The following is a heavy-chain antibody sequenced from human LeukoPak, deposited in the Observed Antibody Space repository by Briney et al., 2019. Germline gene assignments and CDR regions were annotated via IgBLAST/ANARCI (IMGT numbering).Heavy chain of an antibody. V-gene: IGHV1-2*02. CDR3: ARESSGWQFSDY. D-gene: IGHD6-19*01. CDR2: INPNSGGT. Sequence: ASVKVSCKASGYTFTGYYMHWVRQAPGQGLEWMGWINPNSGGTNYAQKFQGRVTMTRDTSISTAYMELSRLRSDDTAVYFCARESSGWQFSDYWGQGTLVTVSS. J-gene: IGHJ4*02. CDR1: GYTFTGYY.